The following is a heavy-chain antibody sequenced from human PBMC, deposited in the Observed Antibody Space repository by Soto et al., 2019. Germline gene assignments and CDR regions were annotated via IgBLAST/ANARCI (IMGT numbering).Heavy chain of an antibody. V-gene: IGHV3-48*01. Sequence: EVQLVESGGGLVQPGGSLRLSCAASGITFSSYSMNWVRQAPGKGLEWVSYISSSSSTIYYADSVKGRFTISRDNAKNSLYLQMNSLRAEDTAVYYCARGVTGTIDVFDYWGQGTLVTVSS. CDR3: ARGVTGTIDVFDY. D-gene: IGHD1-7*01. CDR1: GITFSSYS. J-gene: IGHJ4*02. CDR2: ISSSSSTI.